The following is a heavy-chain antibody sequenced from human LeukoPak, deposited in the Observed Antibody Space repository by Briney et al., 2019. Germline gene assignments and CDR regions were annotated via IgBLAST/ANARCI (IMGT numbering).Heavy chain of an antibody. CDR3: ARQEYCSGGSCYTGFDP. CDR2: IYPADSDI. D-gene: IGHD2-15*01. V-gene: IGHV5-51*01. Sequence: GESLQISCQGSGYSITNYWIGWVRQMPGKGLEWMGIIYPADSDIRYSPSFQGQVTISADKPISTAYLQWSSLKASDTAIYYCARQEYCSGGSCYTGFDPWGQGTLVIVSS. J-gene: IGHJ5*02. CDR1: GYSITNYW.